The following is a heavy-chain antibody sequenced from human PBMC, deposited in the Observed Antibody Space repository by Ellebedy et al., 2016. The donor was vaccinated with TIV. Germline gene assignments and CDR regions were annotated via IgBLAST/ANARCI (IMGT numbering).Heavy chain of an antibody. V-gene: IGHV3-7*01. CDR3: ATDGSYGDYRSPAHAFVF. CDR1: GFSFNSYW. J-gene: IGHJ3*01. D-gene: IGHD3-10*01. CDR2: INQGGSVK. Sequence: GESLKISCAASGFSFNSYWMSWVRQAPGKGLGWVANINQGGSVKYYVDSVRGRFTISRDNAKNSLYLQMNSLRAGDTAVYYCATDGSYGDYRSPAHAFVFWGQGTMVSVAS.